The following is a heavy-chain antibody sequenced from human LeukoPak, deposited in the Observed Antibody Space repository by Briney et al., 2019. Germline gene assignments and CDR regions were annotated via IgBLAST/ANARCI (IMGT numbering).Heavy chain of an antibody. CDR1: GFTFSSYW. CDR2: IKQDGSEK. V-gene: IGHV3-7*01. D-gene: IGHD3-10*01. J-gene: IGHJ4*02. CDR3: ARTFDYYGSPRYFDY. Sequence: GGSLRLSCAASGFTFSSYWMSWVRQAPGKGVEWVANIKQDGSEKYYVDSVKGRFTISRDNAKNSLYLQMNSLRAEDTAVYYCARTFDYYGSPRYFDYWGQGTLVTVSS.